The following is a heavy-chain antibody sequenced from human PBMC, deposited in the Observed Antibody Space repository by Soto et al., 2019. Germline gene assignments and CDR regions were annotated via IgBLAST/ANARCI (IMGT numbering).Heavy chain of an antibody. Sequence: QVQLQESGPGLVKPSETLSLTCTVSGGTISGYYWSWIRHAPGKGLEWIAYIYNSGTTNYNPSLKSRVTISEDSPKNQISLKLSSVTAADTAVYYCARHRRTTVAKFYFDYWGQGALVTVSS. D-gene: IGHD4-4*01. CDR3: ARHRRTTVAKFYFDY. CDR1: GGTISGYY. CDR2: IYNSGTT. V-gene: IGHV4-59*08. J-gene: IGHJ4*02.